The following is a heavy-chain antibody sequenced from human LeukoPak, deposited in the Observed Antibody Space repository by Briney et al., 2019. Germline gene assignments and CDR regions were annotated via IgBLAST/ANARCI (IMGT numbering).Heavy chain of an antibody. CDR3: ARDLGLTGYPYYFDY. D-gene: IGHD3-9*01. Sequence: GGSLRLSCAGSGFTFSSYYMNWVRQAPGKGLEWVSSITTSSSYIYYADSVKGRFTISRDNAKNSLYLQMNSLRAEDTAVYYCARDLGLTGYPYYFDYWGQGTLVTVSS. V-gene: IGHV3-21*01. CDR2: ITTSSSYI. J-gene: IGHJ4*02. CDR1: GFTFSSYY.